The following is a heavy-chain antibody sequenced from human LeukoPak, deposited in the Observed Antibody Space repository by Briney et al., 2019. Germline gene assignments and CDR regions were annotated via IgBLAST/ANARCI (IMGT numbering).Heavy chain of an antibody. J-gene: IGHJ5*02. Sequence: GGSLRLSCAASGFTFSSYGMSWVRQAPGKGLEWVSAISGSGGSTYYADSVKGRFTISRDNSKNTLYLQMNSLRAEDTAVYYCAKGCDYVWGSYRYIPFDPWGQGTLVTVSS. CDR2: ISGSGGST. D-gene: IGHD3-16*02. V-gene: IGHV3-23*01. CDR1: GFTFSSYG. CDR3: AKGCDYVWGSYRYIPFDP.